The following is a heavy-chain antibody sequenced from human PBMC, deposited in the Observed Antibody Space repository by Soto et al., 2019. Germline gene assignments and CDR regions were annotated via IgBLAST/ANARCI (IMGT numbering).Heavy chain of an antibody. V-gene: IGHV3-23*01. CDR3: AKDAYSTWFGETHFDY. J-gene: IGHJ4*02. CDR2: ISGSGGST. Sequence: GGSLRLSCAASGFTFSSYAMSWVRQAPGKGLEWVSAISGSGGSTYYADSVKGRFTISRDNSKNTLYLQMNSLRAEDTAVYYCAKDAYSTWFGETHFDYWGQGTLVTVSS. CDR1: GFTFSSYA. D-gene: IGHD3-10*01.